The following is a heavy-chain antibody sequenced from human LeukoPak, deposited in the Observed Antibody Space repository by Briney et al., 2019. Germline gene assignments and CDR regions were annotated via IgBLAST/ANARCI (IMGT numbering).Heavy chain of an antibody. CDR1: GFTFTTYS. CDR2: IGGSGTVT. CDR3: AKFPSSGRNH. Sequence: GGSLRLSCAASGFTFTTYSMSWVRQAPGRGLEWVSAIGGSGTVTYYADSVKGRFTISRDNSKNTLYLQMNNLRAEDTAVYYCAKFPSSGRNHWGQGSLVIVSS. V-gene: IGHV3-23*01. D-gene: IGHD6-19*01. J-gene: IGHJ5*02.